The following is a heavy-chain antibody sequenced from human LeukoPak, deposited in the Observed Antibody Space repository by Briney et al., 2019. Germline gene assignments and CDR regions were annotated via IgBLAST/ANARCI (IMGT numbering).Heavy chain of an antibody. Sequence: AGGSLRLSCAASGFTFSSYAMSWVRQAPGKGLEWVSAISGSGDSTYYADSVKGRFTISRDNSKNTLYLQMNSLRAEDTAVYYCAKTYSGSYPCLDYWGQGTLVTVSS. D-gene: IGHD1-26*01. CDR1: GFTFSSYA. CDR3: AKTYSGSYPCLDY. V-gene: IGHV3-23*01. J-gene: IGHJ4*02. CDR2: ISGSGDST.